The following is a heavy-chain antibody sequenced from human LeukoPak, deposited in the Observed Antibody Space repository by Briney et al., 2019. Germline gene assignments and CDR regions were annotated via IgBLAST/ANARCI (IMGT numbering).Heavy chain of an antibody. D-gene: IGHD3-22*01. V-gene: IGHV4-61*01. Sequence: PSETLPHTCTVSGGSVSGGIYYWNWIRQPPGKGLEWVGFIHYSGSTNYNPSLKSRVTLSVDTSKNQFSLKVSSVTAADTAVYYCARDGSSGNRYLDYWGQGTLVTVSS. J-gene: IGHJ4*02. CDR2: IHYSGST. CDR1: GGSVSGGIYY. CDR3: ARDGSSGNRYLDY.